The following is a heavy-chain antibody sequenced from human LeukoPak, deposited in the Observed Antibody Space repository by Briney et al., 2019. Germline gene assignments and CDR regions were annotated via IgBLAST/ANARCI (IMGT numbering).Heavy chain of an antibody. CDR2: VNWNSAYI. J-gene: IGHJ3*01. CDR3: AKDRAELGASISYAFDV. Sequence: GRSLRLSCAASGFSFGDYAMHWVRQAPGKGLEWVAGVNWNSAYIGYGDSMKGRVTIYRDNAKKSLYLQMNGLRVEDMALYYCAKDRAELGASISYAFDVWGQGTMVTVSS. V-gene: IGHV3-9*03. D-gene: IGHD1-26*01. CDR1: GFSFGDYA.